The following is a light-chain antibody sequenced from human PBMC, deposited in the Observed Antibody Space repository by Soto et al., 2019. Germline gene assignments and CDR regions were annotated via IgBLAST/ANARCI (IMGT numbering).Light chain of an antibody. J-gene: IGLJ3*02. CDR1: SSDVGGYNY. CDR2: EVS. Sequence: QSALTQPASVSGSPGQSITISCTGTSSDVGGYNYVSWYQQHPGKAPKIMIYEVSNRPSGVSNRLSGSKSGNTASLTISGLQAEDEADYYCSSYTSSSTHWVFGGGTKLTVL. V-gene: IGLV2-14*01. CDR3: SSYTSSSTHWV.